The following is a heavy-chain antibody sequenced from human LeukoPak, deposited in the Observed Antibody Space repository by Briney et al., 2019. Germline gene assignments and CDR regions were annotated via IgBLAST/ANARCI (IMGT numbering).Heavy chain of an antibody. V-gene: IGHV3-30*18. Sequence: GGSLRLSCAASGFTFSSYGMHWVRQTPGKGLEWVAIISYDGTNIYYADSVKGRFTISRDNSKNTLYLQMNSLRAEDTAVYYCAKCPSGVLRYFAPIDYWGQGTLVTVSS. J-gene: IGHJ4*02. CDR1: GFTFSSYG. CDR3: AKCPSGVLRYFAPIDY. D-gene: IGHD3-9*01. CDR2: ISYDGTNI.